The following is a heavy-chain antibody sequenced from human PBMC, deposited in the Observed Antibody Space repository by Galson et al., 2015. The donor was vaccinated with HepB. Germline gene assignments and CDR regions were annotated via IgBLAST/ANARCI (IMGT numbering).Heavy chain of an antibody. CDR1: GSTVSSDT. Sequence: SVKVSCKASGSTVSSDTISWVRQAPGQGLEWLGRIIPILNIPNYAQKFQGRVTITADKSTTTAYMELSSLRSDDTAMYYCARDSGRYYDDTSGYLSDAFEIWGQGTMVTVFS. J-gene: IGHJ3*02. V-gene: IGHV1-69*04. CDR2: IIPILNIP. CDR3: ARDSGRYYDDTSGYLSDAFEI. D-gene: IGHD3-22*01.